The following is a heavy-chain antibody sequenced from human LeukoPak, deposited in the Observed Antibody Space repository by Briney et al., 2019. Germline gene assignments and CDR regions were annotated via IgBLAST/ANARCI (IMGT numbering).Heavy chain of an antibody. V-gene: IGHV3-30*04. D-gene: IGHD2-2*01. CDR1: GFTFSTYA. CDR3: AKVGYQLQRGYFDY. Sequence: GRSLRLSCAASGFTFSTYAMHWVRQAPGKGLEWVAVISYDERNKYYADSVKGRFTISRDNSKNTLYLQMNSLRAEDTAVYYCAKVGYQLQRGYFDYWGQGTLVTVSS. CDR2: ISYDERNK. J-gene: IGHJ4*02.